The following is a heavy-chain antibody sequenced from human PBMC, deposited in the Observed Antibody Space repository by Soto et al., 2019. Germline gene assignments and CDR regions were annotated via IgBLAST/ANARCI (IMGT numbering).Heavy chain of an antibody. Sequence: QVQLVQSGAEVRKPGASVKVSCKASGYTFTDYYMHWVRQAPGQGLEWMGWINPKTGGTNYVQKVQGRVTMTRDTSITKAYMELSRLRSDDTAVYYCARDVVGSDYFDSWGQGTLVTVSS. CDR3: ARDVVGSDYFDS. CDR2: INPKTGGT. V-gene: IGHV1-2*02. J-gene: IGHJ4*02. CDR1: GYTFTDYY. D-gene: IGHD1-26*01.